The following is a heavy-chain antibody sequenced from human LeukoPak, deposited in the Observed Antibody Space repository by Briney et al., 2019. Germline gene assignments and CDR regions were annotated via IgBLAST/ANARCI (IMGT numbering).Heavy chain of an antibody. CDR2: MNPNSGNT. J-gene: IGHJ3*02. Sequence: WMNPNSGNTGYAQKFQGRVTMTRNTSISTAYMELSSLRSEDTAVYYCAKTDILTANDAFDIWGQGTMVTVSS. CDR3: AKTDILTANDAFDI. V-gene: IGHV1-8*01. D-gene: IGHD3-9*01.